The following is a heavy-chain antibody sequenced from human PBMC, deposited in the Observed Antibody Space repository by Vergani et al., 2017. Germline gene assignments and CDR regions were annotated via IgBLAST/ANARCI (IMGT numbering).Heavy chain of an antibody. D-gene: IGHD1-26*01. CDR2: LTGGGGST. CDR1: GFTFSTYA. V-gene: IGHV3-23*01. Sequence: EVQLLESGGSFKQPGGSVRLSCAASGFTFSTYAMHWVRQAPGKGLEWVSALTGGGGSTYYADSFKGRFIISRDNSRDTLYLQMNSLRPEDTATYYCVKGAGSNANFFDSWGQGTLVTVSS. CDR3: VKGAGSNANFFDS. J-gene: IGHJ4*02.